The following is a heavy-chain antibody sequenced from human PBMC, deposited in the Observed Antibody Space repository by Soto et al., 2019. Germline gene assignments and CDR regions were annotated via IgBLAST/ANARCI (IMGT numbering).Heavy chain of an antibody. CDR2: IRSKAYGGTT. J-gene: IGHJ6*02. V-gene: IGHV3-49*04. D-gene: IGHD1-26*01. Sequence: GGSLRLSCTASGFTFGDYAMSWVRQAPGKWLEWVGFIRSKAYGGTTEYAASVKGRFTISRDDSKSIAYLQMNSLKTEDTAVYYCTSPGIVGATHYYGMDVWGPGXTFTVYS. CDR3: TSPGIVGATHYYGMDV. CDR1: GFTFGDYA.